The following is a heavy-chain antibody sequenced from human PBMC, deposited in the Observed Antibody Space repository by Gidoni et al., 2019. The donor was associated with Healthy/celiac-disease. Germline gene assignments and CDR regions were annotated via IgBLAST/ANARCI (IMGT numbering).Heavy chain of an antibody. CDR2: ISGSGGST. CDR1: GFTFSSYA. D-gene: IGHD3-9*01. V-gene: IGHV3-23*01. CDR3: AKGPNPYDILTGYYRGRGYGMDV. J-gene: IGHJ6*02. Sequence: EVQLLESGGGLVQPGGSLRLSCAASGFTFSSYAMSWVRQAPGKGLEWVSAISGSGGSTYYADSVKGRFTISRDNSKNTLYLQMNSLRAEDTAVYYCAKGPNPYDILTGYYRGRGYGMDVWGQGTTVTVSS.